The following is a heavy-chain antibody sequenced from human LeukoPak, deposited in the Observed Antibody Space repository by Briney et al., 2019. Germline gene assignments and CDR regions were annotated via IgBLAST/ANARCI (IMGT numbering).Heavy chain of an antibody. V-gene: IGHV3-9*01. CDR2: ISWNSGSI. CDR3: AKDIRSSSWYFDY. D-gene: IGHD6-13*01. Sequence: GRSLRLSCAASGFTLDDYAMHRVRQAPGKGREGVSGISWNSGSIGYADSVKGRFTISRDKAKNSLYLQMNSLRAEDTALYYCAKDIRSSSWYFDYWGQGTLVTVSS. CDR1: GFTLDDYA. J-gene: IGHJ4*02.